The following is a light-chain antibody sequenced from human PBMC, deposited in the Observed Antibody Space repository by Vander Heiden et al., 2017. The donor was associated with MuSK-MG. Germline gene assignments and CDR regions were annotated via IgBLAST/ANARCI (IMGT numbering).Light chain of an antibody. J-gene: IGKJ4*01. CDR1: QRVNDNY. V-gene: IGKV3D-20*02. CDR2: ETS. CDR3: QLRSNSRT. Sequence: EIVLTQSPATLSLSPGDRATLSCRASQRVNDNYVDWYQQRPGQAPRLLISETSRRVHGIPDRFSGSGSGADFTLTSSNLQPEDFAVYYLQLRSNSRTFGGGTKVEIK.